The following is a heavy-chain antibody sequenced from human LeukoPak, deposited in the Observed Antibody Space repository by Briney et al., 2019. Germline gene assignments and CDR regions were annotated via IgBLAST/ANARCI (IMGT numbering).Heavy chain of an antibody. CDR3: TTADIVVLGDY. Sequence: GGSLRLSCAASGFTFSNAWVSWVRQAPGKGLEWVGRIKSKTDGGTTDYAAPVKGRFTISRDDSKNTLYLQMNSLKTEDTAVYYCTTADIVVLGDYWGQGTLVTVSS. CDR2: IKSKTDGGTT. V-gene: IGHV3-15*01. J-gene: IGHJ4*02. D-gene: IGHD2-15*01. CDR1: GFTFSNAW.